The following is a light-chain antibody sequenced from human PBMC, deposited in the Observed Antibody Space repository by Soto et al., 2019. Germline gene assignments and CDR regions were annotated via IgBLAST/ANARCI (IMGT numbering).Light chain of an antibody. CDR1: SSNIGSNT. V-gene: IGLV1-44*01. J-gene: IGLJ3*02. CDR3: SAWDDSLDGFWV. CDR2: NNN. Sequence: QSVLTQPPSASGTPGQRVTLSCSGSSSNIGSNTVSWYQQFPGTAPKLLIHNNNQRPSGVPDRFSGSKSGTSGSLAIRGLQSDDEADYYCSAWDDSLDGFWVFGGGTKVTVL.